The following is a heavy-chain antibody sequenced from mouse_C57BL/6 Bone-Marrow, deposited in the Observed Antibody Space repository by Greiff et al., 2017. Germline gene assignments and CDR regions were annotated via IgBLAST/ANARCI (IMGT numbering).Heavy chain of an antibody. CDR1: GYTFTDYN. V-gene: IGHV1-18*01. CDR2: INPNNGGT. Sequence: VQLQQSGPELVKPGASVKIPCKASGYTFTDYNIDWVKQSHGKSLEWIGDINPNNGGTIYNQKFKGKATLTVDKSSSTAYMELRSLTSEDTAVYYCARDYYGSSYSFAYWGQGTLVTVSA. J-gene: IGHJ3*01. CDR3: ARDYYGSSYSFAY. D-gene: IGHD1-1*01.